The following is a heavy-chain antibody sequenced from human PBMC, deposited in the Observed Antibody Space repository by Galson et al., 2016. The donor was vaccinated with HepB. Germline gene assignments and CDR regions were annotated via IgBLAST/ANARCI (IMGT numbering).Heavy chain of an antibody. CDR1: GFSLSTSGMC. Sequence: PALVKPTQTLSLTCIFSGFSLSTSGMCVSWIRQPPGKAPEWLALLDWDDDKHYRASVKTRVTISKDTSKNQVVLTMTNMDPVDTATYYCARSKGGAPFYFDYWGQGILVTVSS. V-gene: IGHV2-70*01. J-gene: IGHJ4*02. CDR2: LDWDDDK. D-gene: IGHD3-16*01. CDR3: ARSKGGAPFYFDY.